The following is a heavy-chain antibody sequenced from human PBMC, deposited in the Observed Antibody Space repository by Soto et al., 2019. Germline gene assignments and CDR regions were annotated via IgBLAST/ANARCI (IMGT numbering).Heavy chain of an antibody. CDR2: IWYDESNK. CDR3: VRDDGVAAASPYYYYAMDV. Sequence: QVQLVESGGGVVRPGRSLRLSCAASGFAFNRFGVHWVRQAPGKGLEWVAVIWYDESNKFYADSVKGRFSISRDNSKNPLYLQMNSLRAEDTAVYYCVRDDGVAAASPYYYYAMDVWGQGTTVIVSS. D-gene: IGHD6-13*01. CDR1: GFAFNRFG. J-gene: IGHJ6*02. V-gene: IGHV3-33*01.